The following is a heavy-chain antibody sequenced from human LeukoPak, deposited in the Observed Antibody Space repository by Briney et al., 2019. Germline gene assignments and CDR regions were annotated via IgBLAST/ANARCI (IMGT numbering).Heavy chain of an antibody. CDR1: GFTFSSYW. Sequence: GGSLRLSCAASGFTFSSYWMSWVRQAPGKGLEWVANIKQDGSEKCYVDSVKGRFTISRDNAKNSLYLQMNSLRAEDTAVYYCARSPDGEYFDYWGQGTLVTVSS. CDR2: IKQDGSEK. V-gene: IGHV3-7*01. CDR3: ARSPDGEYFDY. D-gene: IGHD5-24*01. J-gene: IGHJ4*02.